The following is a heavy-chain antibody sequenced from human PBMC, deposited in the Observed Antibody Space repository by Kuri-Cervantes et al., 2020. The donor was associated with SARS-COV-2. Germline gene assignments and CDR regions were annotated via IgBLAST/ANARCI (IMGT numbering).Heavy chain of an antibody. J-gene: IGHJ3*02. CDR2: IFYSGST. V-gene: IGHV4-39*07. D-gene: IGHD3-3*02. CDR3: ARGRFGIFGVAGAFDI. CDR1: GGSISGSTYY. Sequence: GSLRLSCSVSGGSISGSTYYWAWIRQAPGKGLEWFGSIFYSGSTNYNPSLKSRVTISVDTSKNQFSVNLTSVTAADTAVYYCARGRFGIFGVAGAFDIWGQGTMVTVSS.